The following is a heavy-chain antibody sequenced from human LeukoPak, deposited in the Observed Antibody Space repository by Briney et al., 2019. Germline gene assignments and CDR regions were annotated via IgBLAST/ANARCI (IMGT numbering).Heavy chain of an antibody. J-gene: IGHJ5*02. D-gene: IGHD3-22*01. V-gene: IGHV3-23*01. CDR3: AKDRDSSGYYFGYWFDP. CDR1: GFTFSSYA. CDR2: IRGSGGST. Sequence: AGGSLRLSCAASGFTFSSYAMSWVRQAPGKGLEWVSAIRGSGGSTYYADSVKGRFTISRDNSKNTLYLQMNSLRAEDTAVYYCAKDRDSSGYYFGYWFDPWGQGTLVTVSS.